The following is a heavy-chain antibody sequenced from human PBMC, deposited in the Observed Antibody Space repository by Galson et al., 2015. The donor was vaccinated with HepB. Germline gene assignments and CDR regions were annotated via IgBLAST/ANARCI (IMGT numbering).Heavy chain of an antibody. J-gene: IGHJ4*02. V-gene: IGHV6-1*01. CDR2: TYYRSKWYN. D-gene: IGHD6-25*01. CDR3: SRGNYGSGGVPY. CDR1: GDSVSSTSST. Sequence: CAISGDSVSSTSSTWVWVRQSPSRGLEWLGRTYYRSKWYNDYAVSVKGRTTINPDTSKNQFSLELNSVTPEDTAVYYCSRGNYGSGGVPYWGQGALVTVSS.